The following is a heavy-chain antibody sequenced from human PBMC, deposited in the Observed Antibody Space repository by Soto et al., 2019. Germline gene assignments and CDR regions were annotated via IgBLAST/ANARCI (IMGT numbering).Heavy chain of an antibody. CDR1: GLTVTSNY. J-gene: IGHJ3*01. V-gene: IGHV3-53*01. CDR3: ARGGRDGYKYKGAFDV. D-gene: IGHD5-12*01. Sequence: QLVESGGGSVQPGGSLRLSCAVSGLTVTSNYMTWVRQSPGKRLEWVSSIYGDESTHYADSVKGRLSISRDNFKNIVFLQMNNLRVEDTAIYFCARGGRDGYKYKGAFDVWGQGTMVTVSS. CDR2: IYGDEST.